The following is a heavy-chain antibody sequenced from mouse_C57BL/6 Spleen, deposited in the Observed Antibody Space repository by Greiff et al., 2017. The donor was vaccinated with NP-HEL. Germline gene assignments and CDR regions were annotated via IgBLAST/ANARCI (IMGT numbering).Heavy chain of an antibody. CDR2: ISYDGSN. D-gene: IGHD2-1*01. V-gene: IGHV3-6*01. J-gene: IGHJ1*03. CDR3: ARRGYGSYWYFDV. CDR1: GYSITSGYY. Sequence: EVQVVESGPGLVKPSQSLSLTCSVTGYSITSGYYWNWIRQFPGNKLEWMGYISYDGSNNYNPSLKNRISITRDTSKNQFFLKLNSVTTEDTATYYCARRGYGSYWYFDVWGTGTTVTVSS.